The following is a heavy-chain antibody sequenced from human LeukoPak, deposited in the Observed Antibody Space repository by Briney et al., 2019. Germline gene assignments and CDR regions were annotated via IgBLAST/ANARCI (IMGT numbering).Heavy chain of an antibody. CDR2: ISGGSGST. J-gene: IGHJ4*02. V-gene: IGHV3-23*01. CDR3: AKHRFESGGYHSTD. D-gene: IGHD3-22*01. Sequence: PGGSLRLSCAASGFTFSSYAMSWVRQAPGKGLAWVSTISGGSGSTYCADSVKGRFTISRDNSKNTLYLQMNGLRDEDTAVYYCAKHRFESGGYHSTDWGQETLVTVSS. CDR1: GFTFSSYA.